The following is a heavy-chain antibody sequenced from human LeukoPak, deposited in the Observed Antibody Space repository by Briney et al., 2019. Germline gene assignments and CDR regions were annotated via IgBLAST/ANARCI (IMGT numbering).Heavy chain of an antibody. J-gene: IGHJ4*02. Sequence: ASVKVSCKASGYSLPGYYIHWVRQAPGQGLEWMGWINPNSGGTNYAQKFQGRVTMTRDTSISTAYMELSRLRSDDTAVYYCARVVRGVMGATYYFDYWGQGTLVTVSS. CDR3: ARVVRGVMGATYYFDY. V-gene: IGHV1-2*02. CDR2: INPNSGGT. D-gene: IGHD3-10*01. CDR1: GYSLPGYY.